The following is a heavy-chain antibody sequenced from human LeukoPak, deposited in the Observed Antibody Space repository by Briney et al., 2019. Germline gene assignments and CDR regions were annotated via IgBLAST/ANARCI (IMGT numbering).Heavy chain of an antibody. Sequence: GGSLRLSCAASGFTFSSYSMNWVRQAPGKGLEWVSSISSSSYIYYADSVKGRFTISRDNAKNSLYLQMNSLRAEDTAVYYCARSVVPAAMGNWGQGTLVTVSS. CDR3: ARSVVPAAMGN. V-gene: IGHV3-21*01. J-gene: IGHJ4*02. CDR2: ISSSSYI. D-gene: IGHD2-2*01. CDR1: GFTFSSYS.